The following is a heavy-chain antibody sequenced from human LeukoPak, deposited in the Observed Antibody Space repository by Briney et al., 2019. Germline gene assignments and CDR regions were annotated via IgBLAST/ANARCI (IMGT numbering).Heavy chain of an antibody. D-gene: IGHD5-18*01. CDR3: ARSSSSYFYTSLDY. J-gene: IGHJ4*02. CDR2: ISSDGSDK. CDR1: GFTFSTHA. Sequence: GRSLRLSCAASGFTFSTHAMHWVRQPPGKGLEWVAVISSDGSDKYYADSVKGRFNISRDKSKNTLYLQMNSLRAEDTTVYYCARSSSSYFYTSLDYWGQGTLVTVSS. V-gene: IGHV3-30*01.